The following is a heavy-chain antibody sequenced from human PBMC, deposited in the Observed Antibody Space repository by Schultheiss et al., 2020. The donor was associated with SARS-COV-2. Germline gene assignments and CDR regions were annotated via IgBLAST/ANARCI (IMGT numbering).Heavy chain of an antibody. CDR2: ISGSGGST. Sequence: GGSLRLSCAASGFTFSSYAMSWVRQAPGKGLEWVSAISGSGGSTYYADTVKGRFTISRDNSKNTLYLQMSSLRAEDTAMYYCARPMVRGPWYYYMDVWGKGTTVTVSS. J-gene: IGHJ6*03. V-gene: IGHV3-23*01. CDR1: GFTFSSYA. D-gene: IGHD3-10*01. CDR3: ARPMVRGPWYYYMDV.